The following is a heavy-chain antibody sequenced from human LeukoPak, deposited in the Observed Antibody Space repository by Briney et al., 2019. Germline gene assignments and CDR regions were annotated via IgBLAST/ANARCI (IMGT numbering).Heavy chain of an antibody. Sequence: SETLSLTCSVSGRSISSGDYYWSWIRQPPGKGLEWIGYIYYSGSTYYNPSLRSRITMSVDTSKNQFSLQLDSVTFADTAVYYCARLVLYFGELRFDPWGQGTLVTVSS. CDR2: IYYSGST. J-gene: IGHJ5*02. CDR1: GRSISSGDYY. V-gene: IGHV4-30-4*01. CDR3: ARLVLYFGELRFDP. D-gene: IGHD3-10*01.